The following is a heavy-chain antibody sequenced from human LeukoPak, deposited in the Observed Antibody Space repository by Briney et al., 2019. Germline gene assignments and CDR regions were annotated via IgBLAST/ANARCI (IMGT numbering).Heavy chain of an antibody. CDR3: AKARAVTYYDFWSAPPDAFDI. Sequence: PGGSLRLSCAASGFTFSSYGMHWVRQAPGKGLEWVAVISYDGSNKYYADSVKGRFTISRDNSKNTLYLQMNSLRAEDTAVYYCAKARAVTYYDFWSAPPDAFDIWGQGTMVTVSS. CDR2: ISYDGSNK. CDR1: GFTFSSYG. D-gene: IGHD3-3*01. V-gene: IGHV3-30*18. J-gene: IGHJ3*02.